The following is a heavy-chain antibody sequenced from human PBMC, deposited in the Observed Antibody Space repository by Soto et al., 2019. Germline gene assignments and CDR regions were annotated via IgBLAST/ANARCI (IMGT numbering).Heavy chain of an antibody. CDR3: ARTAHCTSTSCYSGWFDP. CDR2: IFYSGST. J-gene: IGHJ5*02. V-gene: IGHV4-39*01. CDR1: GGSISSSPYY. D-gene: IGHD2-2*01. Sequence: PETLSLTCTVSGGSISSSPYYWGWVRQPPGKGLEYIASIFYSGSTYYNPSLKSRVTISVDMSKNQFSLKLSSVTAADTAVYYCARTAHCTSTSCYSGWFDPWGQGTLVTVSS.